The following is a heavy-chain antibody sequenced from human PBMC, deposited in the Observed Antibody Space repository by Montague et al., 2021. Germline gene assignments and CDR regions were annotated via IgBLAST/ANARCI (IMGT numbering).Heavy chain of an antibody. CDR3: ARDQGQGYCGGDCYVGLDY. V-gene: IGHV3-7*01. D-gene: IGHD2-21*01. CDR2: IKQDGSEK. CDR1: GPTFSNYW. Sequence: SLRLSCAASGPTFSNYWMSWVRQAPGKGPEWVANIKQDGSEKHYVDSVKGRFTISRDNAKNSLYLQMNSLRAEDTAVYFCARDQGQGYCGGDCYVGLDYWGQGTLVTVSS. J-gene: IGHJ4*02.